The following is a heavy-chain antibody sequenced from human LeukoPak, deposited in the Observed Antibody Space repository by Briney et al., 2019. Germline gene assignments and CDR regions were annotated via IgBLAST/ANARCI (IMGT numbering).Heavy chain of an antibody. D-gene: IGHD3-10*01. Sequence: GGSLRLSCAASEFTFSSFAMNWVRQAPGKGLEWVSSISGSTGSTYYADSVKGRFTISRDSSKNTLYLQMNSLRAEDTAVYYCAKGSLHSTMVRGASEYWGQGTLVTVSS. CDR2: ISGSTGST. CDR1: EFTFSSFA. J-gene: IGHJ4*02. V-gene: IGHV3-23*01. CDR3: AKGSLHSTMVRGASEY.